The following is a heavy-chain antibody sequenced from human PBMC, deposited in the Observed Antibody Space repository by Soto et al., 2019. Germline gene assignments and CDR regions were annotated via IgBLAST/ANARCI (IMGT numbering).Heavy chain of an antibody. CDR1: GFTFSDYY. V-gene: IGHV3-11*01. CDR3: ARDLVRGYSYGKGYYYGMDV. D-gene: IGHD5-18*01. CDR2: ISSSGSTI. J-gene: IGHJ6*02. Sequence: KSGGSLRLSCAASGFTFSDYYMSWIRQAPGKGLEWVSYISSSGSTIYYADSVKGRFTISRDNAKNSLYLQMNSLRAEDTAVYYCARDLVRGYSYGKGYYYGMDVWGQGTTVTVSS.